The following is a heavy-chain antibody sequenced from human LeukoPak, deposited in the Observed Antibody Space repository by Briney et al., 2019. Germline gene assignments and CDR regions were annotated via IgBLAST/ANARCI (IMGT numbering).Heavy chain of an antibody. J-gene: IGHJ5*02. CDR1: GFTVSSNY. Sequence: LRLSCAASGFTVSSNYMSWIRQHPGKGLEWIGYIHYSGSTYYNPSLKSRVTISVDTSKNQFSLKVSSVTAADTAVYYCARAVGNCFDPWGQGTLATVSS. CDR3: ARAVGNCFDP. CDR2: IHYSGST. D-gene: IGHD3-3*01. V-gene: IGHV4-31*02.